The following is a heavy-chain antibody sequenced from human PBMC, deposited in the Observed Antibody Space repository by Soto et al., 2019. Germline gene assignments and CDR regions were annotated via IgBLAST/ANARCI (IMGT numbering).Heavy chain of an antibody. Sequence: SETLSLTCTVSGGSISSYYWSWIRQPPGKGLEWIGYIYYSGSTNYNPSLKSRVTISVDTSKNQFSLKLSSVTAADTAVYYCARDSYSSSQLYYWGQGTLVTVSS. J-gene: IGHJ4*02. CDR3: ARDSYSSSQLYY. CDR1: GGSISSYY. D-gene: IGHD6-6*01. V-gene: IGHV4-59*12. CDR2: IYYSGST.